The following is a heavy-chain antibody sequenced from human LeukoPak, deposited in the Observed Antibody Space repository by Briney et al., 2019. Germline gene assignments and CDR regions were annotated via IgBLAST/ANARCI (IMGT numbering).Heavy chain of an antibody. Sequence: GASVKVSCKASGYTFNSYGIAWVRQAPGQGPEWMGWISVYNGNTRNAQKFQGRVTMTTDASTSTAYMELRSLTSDDTAVYYCARDALVVVPAAIDPNWFDPWGQGTLVTVSS. J-gene: IGHJ5*02. CDR2: ISVYNGNT. CDR3: ARDALVVVPAAIDPNWFDP. CDR1: GYTFNSYG. D-gene: IGHD2-2*01. V-gene: IGHV1-18*01.